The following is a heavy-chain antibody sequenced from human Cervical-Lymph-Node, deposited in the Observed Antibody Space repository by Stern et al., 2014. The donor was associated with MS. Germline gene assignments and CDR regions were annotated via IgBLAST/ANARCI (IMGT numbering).Heavy chain of an antibody. D-gene: IGHD3-16*02. Sequence: QLVESGGGSVQPGRSLRLSWAASGITFIDYAMHWVPQAPGKGLEWVSGSSWNSNNIGYADYVRVRFTISRDNAKNYLYLQMNGLRPEDTDLYYCAKDISERHYYFDSWGEGTLVTVSS. CDR1: GITFIDYA. V-gene: IGHV3-9*01. J-gene: IGHJ4*02. CDR3: AKDISERHYYFDS. CDR2: SSWNSNNI.